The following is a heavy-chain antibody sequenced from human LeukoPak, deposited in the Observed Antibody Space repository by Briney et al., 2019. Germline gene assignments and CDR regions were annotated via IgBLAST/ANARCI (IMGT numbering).Heavy chain of an antibody. D-gene: IGHD1-1*01. Sequence: GGSLRLSCAAPLVIFTGYWLTGVRQAPGKGLEWVANIDQDGNDKYYVDSVKGRFTISRDNAQNSPYLQMNKLRGEDKAVYYSARWGRRANCRGLCAFDFWGQGNLVSVSS. CDR1: LVIFTGYW. CDR2: IDQDGNDK. CDR3: ARWGRRANCRGLCAFDF. J-gene: IGHJ5*01. V-gene: IGHV3-7*01.